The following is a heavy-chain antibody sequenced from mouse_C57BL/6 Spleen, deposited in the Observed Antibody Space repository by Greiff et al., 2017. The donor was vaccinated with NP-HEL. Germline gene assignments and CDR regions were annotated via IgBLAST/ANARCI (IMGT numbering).Heavy chain of an antibody. J-gene: IGHJ2*01. CDR2: ILPGSGST. Sequence: VKLLESGAELMKPGASVKLSCKATGYTFTGYWIEWVKQRPGHGLEWIGEILPGSGSTNYNEKFKGKATFTADTSSNTAYMQLSSLTTEDSAIYYCARRGIYYGNLYYFDYWGQGTTLTVSS. V-gene: IGHV1-9*01. D-gene: IGHD2-1*01. CDR1: GYTFTGYW. CDR3: ARRGIYYGNLYYFDY.